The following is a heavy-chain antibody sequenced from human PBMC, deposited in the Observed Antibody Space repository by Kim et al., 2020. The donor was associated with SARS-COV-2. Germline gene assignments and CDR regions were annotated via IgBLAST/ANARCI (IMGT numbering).Heavy chain of an antibody. CDR3: AKGLATRWFAFEY. J-gene: IGHJ4*02. D-gene: IGHD3-10*01. V-gene: IGHV3-23*05. Sequence: YYADSVRGRFTISRDKYKDTLYLQMASLRADDTAVYYCAKGLATRWFAFEYWGQGALVTVS.